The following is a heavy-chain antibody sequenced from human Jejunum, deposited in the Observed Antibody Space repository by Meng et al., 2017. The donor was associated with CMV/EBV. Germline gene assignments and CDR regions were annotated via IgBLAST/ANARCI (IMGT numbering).Heavy chain of an antibody. D-gene: IGHD1-1*01. CDR3: ARDYNFGPDY. V-gene: IGHV3-23*01. J-gene: IGHJ4*02. Sequence: SCAASGFIFDNYGMSWVRQAPGKGLEWVSSISGSGYTYYLDSVQGRFTISRDSSTNTVNLQMSSLTSDDTAVYYCARDYNFGPDYWGQGTLVTVSS. CDR1: GFIFDNYG. CDR2: ISGSGYT.